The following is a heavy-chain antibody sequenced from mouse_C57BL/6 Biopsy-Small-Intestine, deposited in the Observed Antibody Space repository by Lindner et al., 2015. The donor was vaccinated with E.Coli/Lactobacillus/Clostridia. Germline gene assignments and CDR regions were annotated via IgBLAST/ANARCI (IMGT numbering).Heavy chain of an antibody. J-gene: IGHJ1*03. CDR3: ARGDYGDYGYYYYYMDV. Sequence: SVKVSCKASGGTFSRYAVSWVRQAPGQRLERMGGIIPIYGTANYAQKFQGRVTITADESTSTAYMELSSLRSEDTAVYYCARGDYGDYGYYYYYMDVWGKGTTVTVSS. D-gene: IGHD2-13*01. V-gene: IGHV1-81*01. CDR1: GGTFSRYA. CDR2: IIPIYGTA.